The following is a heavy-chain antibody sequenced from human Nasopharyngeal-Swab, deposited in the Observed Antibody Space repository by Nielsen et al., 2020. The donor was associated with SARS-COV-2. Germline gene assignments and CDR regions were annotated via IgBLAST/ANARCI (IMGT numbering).Heavy chain of an antibody. Sequence: GESLKISYVASGFTFRDYWMSWVRQAPAKGLGWVASIKQDGSEKNYVDSVKGRFTISRDNAKNSLFLQMDSLRTEDTAFYYCARVGGRTSPMGSWGQGTLVTVSS. CDR3: ARVGGRTSPMGS. CDR1: GFTFRDYW. J-gene: IGHJ4*02. D-gene: IGHD3-10*01. V-gene: IGHV3-7*01. CDR2: IKQDGSEK.